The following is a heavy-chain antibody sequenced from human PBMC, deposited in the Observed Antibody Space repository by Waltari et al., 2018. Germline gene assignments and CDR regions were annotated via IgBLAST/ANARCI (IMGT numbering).Heavy chain of an antibody. CDR2: ISSTGTYT. D-gene: IGHD7-27*01. CDR3: ATGGWGFYLDN. J-gene: IGHJ4*02. V-gene: IGHV3-21*01. Sequence: EVQLVESGGGLVKPGGSLRLSCAASGFTFSSYSMNWVRQDPGKGLEWISSISSTGTYTHYADSVKGRFTISRDNAKNSLYLQMNSLRAEDTGVYWCATGGWGFYLDNWGQGTLVTFSS. CDR1: GFTFSSYS.